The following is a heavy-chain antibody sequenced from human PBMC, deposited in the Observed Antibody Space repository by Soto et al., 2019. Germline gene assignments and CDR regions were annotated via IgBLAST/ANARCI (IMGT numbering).Heavy chain of an antibody. J-gene: IGHJ4*02. CDR1: GFTFGDYA. V-gene: IGHV3-49*03. D-gene: IGHD3-3*02. CDR2: IRSKAYGGTT. Sequence: GGSLRLSCTASGFTFGDYAMSWFRQAPGKGLEWVGFIRSKAYGGTTEYAASVKGRFTISRDDSKSIAYLQMNSLKTEDTAVYYCTRDGGVKAFLEWLLPPNIDYWGQGTLVTVSS. CDR3: TRDGGVKAFLEWLLPPNIDY.